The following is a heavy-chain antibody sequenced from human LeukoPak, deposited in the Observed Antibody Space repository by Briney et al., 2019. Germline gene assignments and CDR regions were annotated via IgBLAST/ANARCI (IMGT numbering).Heavy chain of an antibody. V-gene: IGHV3-21*01. CDR2: ISSSSSHI. CDR3: ARDIAARTQGDAFDI. CDR1: GFTFSSYS. Sequence: GGSLRLSCAASGFTFSSYSMNWVRQAPGKGLEWVSSISSSSSHIYYADSVKGRFTISRDNAKNSLYLQMNSLRAEDTAVYYCARDIAARTQGDAFDIWGQGTMVTVSS. J-gene: IGHJ3*02. D-gene: IGHD6-6*01.